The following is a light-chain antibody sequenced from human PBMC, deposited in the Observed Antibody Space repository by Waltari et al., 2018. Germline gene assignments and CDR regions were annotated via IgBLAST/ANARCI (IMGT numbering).Light chain of an antibody. CDR2: VNSDGSH. J-gene: IGLJ3*02. Sequence: QLVLTQSPSASASLGASVKLTCTLSSGHINNVIAWLQHRPEKGPRYLMKVNSDGSHNKGDESPDRFSGSSSGAERYLTISSLQSEDEADYFCQTGGHGTWVFGGGTKLTVL. CDR1: SGHINNV. V-gene: IGLV4-69*01. CDR3: QTGGHGTWV.